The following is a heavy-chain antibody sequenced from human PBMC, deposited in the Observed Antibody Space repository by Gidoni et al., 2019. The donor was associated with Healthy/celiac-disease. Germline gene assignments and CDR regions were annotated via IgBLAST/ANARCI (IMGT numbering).Heavy chain of an antibody. V-gene: IGHV3-23*01. CDR2: ISGSGGST. J-gene: IGHJ4*02. CDR1: GFTFISYA. CDR3: AKVQTRGYCSSTSCYPVNFDY. D-gene: IGHD2-2*03. Sequence: EVQLLESGGGLVQPGGSLRLSCAASGFTFISYAMSWVRQAPGKGLEWVSAISGSGGSTYYADTVKGRFTISRDNSKNTLYLQMNSLRAEDTAVYYCAKVQTRGYCSSTSCYPVNFDYWGQGTLVTVSS.